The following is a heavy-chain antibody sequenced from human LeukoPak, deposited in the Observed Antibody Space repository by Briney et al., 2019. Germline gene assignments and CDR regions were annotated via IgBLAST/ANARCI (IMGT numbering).Heavy chain of an antibody. CDR1: GFTFSSYG. J-gene: IGHJ3*02. D-gene: IGHD5-24*01. V-gene: IGHV3-30*02. CDR2: IRYDGSNK. CDR3: ARGTDGYNHNDAFDI. Sequence: GGSLRLSCAASGFTFSSYGMHWVRQAPGKGLEWVAFIRYDGSNKYYADSVKGRFTISRDNAKNSLYLQMNSLRAEDTAVYYCARGTDGYNHNDAFDIWGQGTMVTVSS.